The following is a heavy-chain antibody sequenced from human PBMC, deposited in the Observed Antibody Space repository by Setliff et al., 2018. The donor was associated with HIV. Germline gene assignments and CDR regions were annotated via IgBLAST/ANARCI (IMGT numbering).Heavy chain of an antibody. CDR3: ARPNYYDSSGSFDY. J-gene: IGHJ4*02. CDR1: GFTFGNYE. CDR2: ISSSGTTI. Sequence: GGSLRLSCAASGFTFGNYEMNWVRQAPGKGLEWVSYISSSGTTIYYADSVKGRFTISRDNAKNSLYLQMNSLRAEDTAVYYCARPNYYDSSGSFDYWGQGTLVTVSS. V-gene: IGHV3-48*03. D-gene: IGHD3-22*01.